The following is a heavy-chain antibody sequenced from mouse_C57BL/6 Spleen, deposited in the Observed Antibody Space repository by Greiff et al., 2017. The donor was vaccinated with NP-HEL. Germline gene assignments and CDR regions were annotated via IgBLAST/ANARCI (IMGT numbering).Heavy chain of an antibody. V-gene: IGHV1-82*01. J-gene: IGHJ4*01. CDR2: IYPGDGDT. CDR3: ARSEDYYAMDY. CDR1: GYAFSSSW. Sequence: QVQLQQSGPELVKPGASVKISCKASGYAFSSSWMNWVKQRPGQGLEWIGRIYPGDGDTNYNGKFKGKATLTADKSSSTAYMQLSSLTSEDSTVYFCARSEDYYAMDYWGQGTSVTVSA.